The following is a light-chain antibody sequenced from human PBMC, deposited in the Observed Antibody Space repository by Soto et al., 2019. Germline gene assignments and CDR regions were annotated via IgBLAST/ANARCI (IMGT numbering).Light chain of an antibody. Sequence: EIVMTQSPATLSVSPGERATLSCRSSQSVGRNLAWSQQKPGQAPRLLIYGASTRATGVPARFSGSGSGTEFTLTNSSLQSEDFAIYSGQQYSDWLPLTFGGGTKVEIK. CDR1: QSVGRN. V-gene: IGKV3-15*01. J-gene: IGKJ4*01. CDR2: GAS. CDR3: QQYSDWLPLT.